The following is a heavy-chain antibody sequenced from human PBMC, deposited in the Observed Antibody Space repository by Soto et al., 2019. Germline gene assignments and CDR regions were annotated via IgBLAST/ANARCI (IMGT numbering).Heavy chain of an antibody. Sequence: GASLKVSCKASGYTFTGYYMHWVRQAPGQGLEWMGWINPNSGGTNYAQKFQGWVTMTRDTSISTAYMELSRLRSDDTAVYYCARDGQTAENYDFWSGYDYWGQGTLVNVSS. J-gene: IGHJ4*02. CDR1: GYTFTGYY. V-gene: IGHV1-2*04. CDR3: ARDGQTAENYDFWSGYDY. D-gene: IGHD3-3*01. CDR2: INPNSGGT.